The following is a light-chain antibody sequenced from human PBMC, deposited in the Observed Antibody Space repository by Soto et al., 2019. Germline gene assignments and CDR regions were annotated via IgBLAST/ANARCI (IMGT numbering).Light chain of an antibody. J-gene: IGLJ2*01. CDR1: TGSVTSGHY. Sequence: QAVVTQEPSLTVSPGGTVTLTRGSSTGSVTSGHYPYWFQQKPGQAPRTLIYDTSNKHSWTPARFSGSLLGDKAALTLSGAQPEDEAVYYCLLSYSAARRVFGGGTKLTVL. CDR2: DTS. CDR3: LLSYSAARRV. V-gene: IGLV7-46*01.